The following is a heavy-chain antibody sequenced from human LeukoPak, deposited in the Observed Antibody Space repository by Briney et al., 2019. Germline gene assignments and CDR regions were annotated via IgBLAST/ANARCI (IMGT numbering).Heavy chain of an antibody. CDR3: ARGPTYMTAVDY. Sequence: GGSLRLSCAASGFTFSSYAMSWVRQAPGKGLEWVSYISGGGGSIYYADSVKGRFSISRDNAKNSLYLQMNSLRAEDTAVYYCARGPTYMTAVDYWGQGTLVTVSS. CDR1: GFTFSSYA. J-gene: IGHJ4*02. V-gene: IGHV3-48*03. D-gene: IGHD2-21*02. CDR2: ISGGGGSI.